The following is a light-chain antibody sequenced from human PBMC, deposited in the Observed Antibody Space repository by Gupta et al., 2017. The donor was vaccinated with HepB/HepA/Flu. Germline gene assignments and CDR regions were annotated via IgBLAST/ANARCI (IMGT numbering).Light chain of an antibody. CDR2: SYD. V-gene: IGLV1-44*01. Sequence: QSVLTQPPSASGTPGQGVTISCSGSSFNIGSNTVNWYQQLPGTAPKLLIYSYDQRPSGVPDRFSGSKSGTSASLAISGLQSEDEADYYCAAWDDSLNGVVFGGGTKLTVL. CDR1: SFNIGSNT. J-gene: IGLJ2*01. CDR3: AAWDDSLNGVV.